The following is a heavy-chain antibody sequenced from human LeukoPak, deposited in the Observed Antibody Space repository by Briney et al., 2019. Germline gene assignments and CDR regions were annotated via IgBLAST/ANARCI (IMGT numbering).Heavy chain of an antibody. Sequence: PSETLSLTCVVSGGSISSGGYSWSWIRQPPGKGLEWLGYIYHSGSTYYNPSLKSRVTISVDGSKNQFSLKLSSVTAADTAVYYCARGTVTTWGGFDPWGQGTLVTVSS. CDR1: GGSISSGGYS. CDR2: IYHSGST. CDR3: ARGTVTTWGGFDP. V-gene: IGHV4-30-2*01. J-gene: IGHJ5*02. D-gene: IGHD4-11*01.